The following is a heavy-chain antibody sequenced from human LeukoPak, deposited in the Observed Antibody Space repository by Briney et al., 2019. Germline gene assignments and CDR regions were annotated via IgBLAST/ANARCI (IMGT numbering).Heavy chain of an antibody. CDR2: ISGSGGST. J-gene: IGHJ2*01. D-gene: IGHD2-2*02. Sequence: GGSLRLSCAASGFTFSSYAMSWVRQAPGKGLEWVSAISGSGGSTYYADSVKGRFTISRDNSKNTLYLQMNSLRAEDTAVYYCAKALPACPWGTSCYSGGYFDLWGRGTLVTVSS. V-gene: IGHV3-23*01. CDR3: AKALPACPWGTSCYSGGYFDL. CDR1: GFTFSSYA.